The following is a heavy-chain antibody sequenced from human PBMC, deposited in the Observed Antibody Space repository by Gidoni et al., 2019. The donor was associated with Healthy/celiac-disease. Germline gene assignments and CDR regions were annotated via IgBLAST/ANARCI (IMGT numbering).Heavy chain of an antibody. CDR2: ISSSSSTI. CDR3: ARDPDTAMVMYYFDY. CDR1: GFTFRSYS. J-gene: IGHJ4*02. Sequence: EVQLVESGGGLVQPGGSLRLSCAASGFTFRSYSMNWVRQPPGKGLEWVSYISSSSSTIYYADSVKGRFTISRDNAKNSLYLKMNSLRDEDTAVYYCARDPDTAMVMYYFDYWGQGTLVTVSS. V-gene: IGHV3-48*02. D-gene: IGHD5-18*01.